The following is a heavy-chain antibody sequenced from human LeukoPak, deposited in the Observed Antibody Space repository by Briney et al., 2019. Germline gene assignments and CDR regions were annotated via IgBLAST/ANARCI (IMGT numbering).Heavy chain of an antibody. V-gene: IGHV3-7*03. CDR2: IKQDGSEK. CDR3: ARTTQTYYDFWSGYYRRASDYYGMDV. D-gene: IGHD3-3*01. J-gene: IGHJ6*02. Sequence: GGSLRLSCTASGFTFSNYWMSWVRQAPGKGLEWVANIKQDGSEKYYVDSVKGRFTISRDNAKNSLYLQMNSLRAEDTAVYYCARTTQTYYDFWSGYYRRASDYYGMDVWGQGTTVTVSS. CDR1: GFTFSNYW.